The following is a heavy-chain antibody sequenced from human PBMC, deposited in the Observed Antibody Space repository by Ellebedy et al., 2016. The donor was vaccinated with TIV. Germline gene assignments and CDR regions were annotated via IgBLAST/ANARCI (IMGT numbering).Heavy chain of an antibody. Sequence: SETLSLXXTVSGGSISSSSYYWGWIRQPPGKGLEWIGSIYYSGSTYYNPSLKSRVTISVDTSKNQFSLKLSSVTAADTAVYYCARRPSDYSSSWYFDYWGQGTLVTVSS. CDR2: IYYSGST. V-gene: IGHV4-39*01. J-gene: IGHJ4*02. D-gene: IGHD6-13*01. CDR1: GGSISSSSYY. CDR3: ARRPSDYSSSWYFDY.